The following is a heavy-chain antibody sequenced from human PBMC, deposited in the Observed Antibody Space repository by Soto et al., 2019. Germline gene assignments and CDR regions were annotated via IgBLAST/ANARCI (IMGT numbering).Heavy chain of an antibody. Sequence: PSETLSLTCTVSGGSISSGGYYWSWIRQHPGKGLEWIGYIYYSGSTYYNPSLKSRVTISVDTSKNQFSLKLSSVTAADTAAYYCARLAPIAAADGMDVWGQGTTVTVSS. CDR1: GGSISSGGYY. V-gene: IGHV4-31*03. J-gene: IGHJ6*02. D-gene: IGHD6-13*01. CDR2: IYYSGST. CDR3: ARLAPIAAADGMDV.